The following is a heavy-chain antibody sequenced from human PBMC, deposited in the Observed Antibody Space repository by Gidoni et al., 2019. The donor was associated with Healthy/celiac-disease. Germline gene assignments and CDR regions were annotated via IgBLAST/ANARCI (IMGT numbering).Heavy chain of an antibody. Sequence: TCTVSGGSISSSSYYWGWIRQPPGKGLEWIGSIYYSGSTYYNPSLKSRVTISVDTSKNQFSLKLSSVTAADTAVYYCARPTVAARLGLGYFDLWGRGTLVTVSS. CDR3: ARPTVAARLGLGYFDL. J-gene: IGHJ2*01. V-gene: IGHV4-39*01. D-gene: IGHD6-6*01. CDR1: GGSISSSSYY. CDR2: IYYSGST.